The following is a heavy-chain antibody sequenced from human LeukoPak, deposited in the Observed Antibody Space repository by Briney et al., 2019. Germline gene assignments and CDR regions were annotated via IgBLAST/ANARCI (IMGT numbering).Heavy chain of an antibody. V-gene: IGHV1-3*01. CDR2: VNVANGNT. CDR1: GYIFTSYA. CDR3: ATGIAVAANFDY. D-gene: IGHD6-19*01. J-gene: IGHJ4*02. Sequence: ASVKVSCKASGYIFTSYAIHWVRQAPGQTIEWVGWVNVANGNTKYSQKFQGRVTITRDTSASTAYMDLSSLRSEDTAVYYCATGIAVAANFDYWGQGTLVTVSS.